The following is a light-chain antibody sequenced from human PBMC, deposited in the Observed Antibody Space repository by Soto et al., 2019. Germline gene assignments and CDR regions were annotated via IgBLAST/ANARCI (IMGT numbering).Light chain of an antibody. CDR3: QHYGGMWT. V-gene: IGKV1-5*01. CDR1: QSITNR. CDR2: DAS. Sequence: IRMTQSPSSLSASVGDRVTITCRASQSITNRLAWYQQKPGKAPKVLIYDASNLEYGVPSRFSGSGFGTEFILTISSLQPDDFATYCCQHYGGMWTFGQGTKVDIK. J-gene: IGKJ1*01.